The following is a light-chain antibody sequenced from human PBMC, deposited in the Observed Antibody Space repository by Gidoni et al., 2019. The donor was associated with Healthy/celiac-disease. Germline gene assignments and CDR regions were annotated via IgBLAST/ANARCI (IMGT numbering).Light chain of an antibody. Sequence: DIQMTQSPSTLSASVGDRVTITCRASQSISSWLGWYQQKPGKAPKLLIYKASSVESGVPSRFSGSGSGTEFTLTISSLQHDDFATYYCRQYNSYPWTFGQGTKVEIK. V-gene: IGKV1-5*03. CDR2: KAS. J-gene: IGKJ1*01. CDR3: RQYNSYPWT. CDR1: QSISSW.